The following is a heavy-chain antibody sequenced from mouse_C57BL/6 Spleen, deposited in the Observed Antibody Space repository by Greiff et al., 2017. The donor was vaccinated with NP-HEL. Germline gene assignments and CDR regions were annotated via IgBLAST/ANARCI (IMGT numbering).Heavy chain of an antibody. V-gene: IGHV1-80*01. D-gene: IGHD1-2*01. J-gene: IGHJ2*01. Sequence: QVHVKQSGAELVKPGASVKISCKASGYAFSSYWMNWVKQRPGKGLEWIGQIYPGDGDTNYNGKFKGKATLTADKSSSTAYMQLSSLTSEDSAVYFCAREGDYGLFDYWGQGTTLTVSS. CDR2: IYPGDGDT. CDR3: AREGDYGLFDY. CDR1: GYAFSSYW.